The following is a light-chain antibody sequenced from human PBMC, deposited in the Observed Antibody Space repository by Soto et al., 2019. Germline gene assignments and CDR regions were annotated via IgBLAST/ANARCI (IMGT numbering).Light chain of an antibody. CDR1: SDDVGSYNL. CDR2: EGR. J-gene: IGLJ7*01. Sequence: QSALTQPASVSGSPGQSITISCAGTSDDVGSYNLVSWYQRHPGKARKLMIYEGRKRPSGVSDRFSGSKSGNTASLTISGLQAEDEADYYCCSYAGSTTFAVFGGGTELTVL. V-gene: IGLV2-23*01. CDR3: CSYAGSTTFAV.